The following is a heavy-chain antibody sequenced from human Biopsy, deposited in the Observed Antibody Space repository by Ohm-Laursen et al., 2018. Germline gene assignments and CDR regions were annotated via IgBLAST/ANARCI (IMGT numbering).Heavy chain of an antibody. J-gene: IGHJ4*01. Sequence: SLRLSCAASGFIFDNYGMHWVRQAPGTGLEWVSGINWNSGDIVYADSVKGRFTISRDNAKNSLSLQMNSLRAEDTALYYCARDRSGLTLTTLDFWGHGTLVTVSS. CDR3: ARDRSGLTLTTLDF. V-gene: IGHV3-9*01. D-gene: IGHD6-25*01. CDR1: GFIFDNYG. CDR2: INWNSGDI.